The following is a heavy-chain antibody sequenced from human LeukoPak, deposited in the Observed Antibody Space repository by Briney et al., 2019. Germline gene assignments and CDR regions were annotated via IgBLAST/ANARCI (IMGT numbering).Heavy chain of an antibody. D-gene: IGHD2/OR15-2a*01. J-gene: IGHJ5*02. Sequence: SETLSLTCTVSGGSVSSGSYYWNWLRQPAGKGLEWIGRIYTSGSINYNPSLESRDTILVDKSKNQFSLKLSSVTAADTAVYYCAREVLESLDSWGQGTLVTVSS. V-gene: IGHV4-61*02. CDR2: IYTSGSI. CDR3: AREVLESLDS. CDR1: GGSVSSGSYY.